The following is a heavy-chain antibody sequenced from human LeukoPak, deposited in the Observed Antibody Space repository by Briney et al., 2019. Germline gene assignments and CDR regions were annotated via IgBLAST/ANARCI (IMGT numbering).Heavy chain of an antibody. CDR3: ARDHFWSFDY. J-gene: IGHJ4*02. V-gene: IGHV3-48*01. Sequence: GGSLRLSCAASGFTFSSFPMNWVRQSPGKGLEWISHIRAETSETYYADSVRGRFTNSRDNAKNSLYLQMNSLRVEDTAVYYCARDHFWSFDYWGQGILVTASS. D-gene: IGHD3-3*02. CDR2: IRAETSET. CDR1: GFTFSSFP.